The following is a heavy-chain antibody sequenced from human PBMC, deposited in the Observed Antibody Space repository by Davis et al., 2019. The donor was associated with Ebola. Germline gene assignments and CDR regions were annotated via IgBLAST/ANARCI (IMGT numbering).Heavy chain of an antibody. CDR2: INPNSGGT. J-gene: IGHJ3*02. CDR1: GYTFTGYY. V-gene: IGHV1-2*04. Sequence: ASVKVSCKASGYTFTGYYMHWVRQAPGQGLEWMGWINPNSGGTNYAQKFQGWVTMTRDTSISTAYMELSSLRSEDTAVYYCARGWLQFVAFDIWGQGTMVTVSS. D-gene: IGHD5-24*01. CDR3: ARGWLQFVAFDI.